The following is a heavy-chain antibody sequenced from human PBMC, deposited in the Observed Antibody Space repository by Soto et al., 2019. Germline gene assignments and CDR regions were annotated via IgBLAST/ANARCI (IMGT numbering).Heavy chain of an antibody. CDR3: ARGYYYGSGSYYPYDY. CDR2: INPSGGST. V-gene: IGHV1-46*03. Sequence: QVQLVQSGAEVKKPGASVKVSCKASGYTFTSYYMHWVRQAPGQGLEWMGIINPSGGSTSYAQKFQGRVTMTRDTSTSTVYMELSSLRSVDTAVYYCARGYYYGSGSYYPYDYWGQGTLVTVSS. CDR1: GYTFTSYY. D-gene: IGHD3-10*01. J-gene: IGHJ4*02.